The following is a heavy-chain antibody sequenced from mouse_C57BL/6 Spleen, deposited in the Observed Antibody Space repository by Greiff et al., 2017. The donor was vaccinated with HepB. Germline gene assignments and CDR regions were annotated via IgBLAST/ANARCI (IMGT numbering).Heavy chain of an antibody. CDR2: IDPETGGT. CDR1: GYTFTDYE. Sequence: VQLQQSGAELVRPGASVTLSCKASGYTFTDYEMHWVKQTPVHGLEWIGAIDPETGGTAYNQKFKGKAILTADKSSSTAYMELRSLTSEDSVVYYCTRIFALAYWGQGTLVTVSA. J-gene: IGHJ3*01. CDR3: TRIFALAY. V-gene: IGHV1-15*01.